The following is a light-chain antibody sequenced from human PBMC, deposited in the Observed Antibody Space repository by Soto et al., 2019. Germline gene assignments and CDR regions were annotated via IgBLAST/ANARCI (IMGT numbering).Light chain of an antibody. V-gene: IGKV3-20*01. CDR2: GAS. Sequence: EIVLTQSPGTLSLSPGERATLSCRASQSISSSSLVWYQQRPGQAPRVLIYGASGRATGIPDRFSGSGSGTDFTLTVSRLEPEDFAVYYCQHYVGLPTFGQGTKVDIK. CDR1: QSISSSS. J-gene: IGKJ1*01. CDR3: QHYVGLPT.